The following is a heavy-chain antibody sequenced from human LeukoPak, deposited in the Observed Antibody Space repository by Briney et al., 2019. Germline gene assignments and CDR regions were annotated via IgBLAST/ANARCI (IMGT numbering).Heavy chain of an antibody. CDR2: INWNGGST. D-gene: IGHD4-17*01. CDR3: ARDNDYGDCGLDP. J-gene: IGHJ5*02. V-gene: IGHV3-20*04. CDR1: GFTFDDYG. Sequence: GRSLRLSCAASGFTFDDYGMSWVRQAPRKGLEWVSGINWNGGSTGYADSVKGRFTISRDNAKNSLYLQMNSLRAEDTALYYCARDNDYGDCGLDPWGQGTLVTVSS.